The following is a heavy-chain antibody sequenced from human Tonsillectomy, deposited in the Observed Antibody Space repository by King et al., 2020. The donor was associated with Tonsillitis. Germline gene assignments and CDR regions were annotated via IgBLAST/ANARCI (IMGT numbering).Heavy chain of an antibody. CDR2: IYYSGST. D-gene: IGHD1-26*01. Sequence: QLQLQESGPGLVKPSQTLSLTCTVSGGSISSGDYYWSWIRQPPGKGLEWIGYIYYSGSTYYNPSLKSRVSISMDTSKNQFSLKVTSVTAADTAVYYCARDYLGRWESTIDYWGQGTLVTVSS. V-gene: IGHV4-30-4*01. CDR1: GGSISSGDYY. J-gene: IGHJ4*02. CDR3: ARDYLGRWESTIDY.